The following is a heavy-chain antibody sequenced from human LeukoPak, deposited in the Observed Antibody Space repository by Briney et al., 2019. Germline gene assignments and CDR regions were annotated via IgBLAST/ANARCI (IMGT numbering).Heavy chain of an antibody. CDR3: ATDYSSSWTLNAVEI. J-gene: IGHJ3*02. D-gene: IGHD6-13*01. V-gene: IGHV3-9*03. CDR2: ISWNSGSI. CDR1: GFTFDDYA. Sequence: PGRSLRLSCAASGFTFDDYAMRWVRQAPGKGLEWVSGISWNSGSIAYADSVKGRFSISRDNTKNSLYLQINSLRAEDMALYYCATDYSSSWTLNAVEIWGQGTMVTVSS.